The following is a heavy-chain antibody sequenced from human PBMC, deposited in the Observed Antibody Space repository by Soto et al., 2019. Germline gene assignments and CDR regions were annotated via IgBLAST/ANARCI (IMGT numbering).Heavy chain of an antibody. CDR3: AKDRWRITGTTGYFDY. Sequence: EVQLVESGGGLVQPGRSLRLSCAASGFTFDDYAMHWVRQAPGKGLGWVSGISWNSGSIGYADSVKGRFTISRDNAKNSLYLQMNSLRAEDTALYYCAKDRWRITGTTGYFDYWGQGTLVTVSS. D-gene: IGHD1-20*01. CDR1: GFTFDDYA. J-gene: IGHJ4*02. V-gene: IGHV3-9*01. CDR2: ISWNSGSI.